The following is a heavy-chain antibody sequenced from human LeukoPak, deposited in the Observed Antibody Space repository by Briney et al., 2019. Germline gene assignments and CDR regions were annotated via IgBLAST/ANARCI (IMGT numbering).Heavy chain of an antibody. D-gene: IGHD4-11*01. CDR3: AKKGQGRNSNVDY. J-gene: IGHJ4*02. CDR2: IRYDGSNK. Sequence: GGSLRLSCAASGFTFSSYGMHWVRQAPGKGLEWVTFIRYDGSNKYYADSVKGRFTISRDNSKNTLYLQMNSLRAEDTAVYYCAKKGQGRNSNVDYWGQGTLVTVSS. CDR1: GFTFSSYG. V-gene: IGHV3-30*02.